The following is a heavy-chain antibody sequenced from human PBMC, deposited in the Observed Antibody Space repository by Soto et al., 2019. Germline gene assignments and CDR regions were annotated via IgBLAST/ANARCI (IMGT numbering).Heavy chain of an antibody. CDR3: ARDGSISLGAAAGDYYFDY. CDR1: GFTFSSYE. CDR2: ISSSGSTI. Sequence: LRLSCAASGFTFSSYEMNWVRQAPGKGLEWVSYISSSGSTIYYADSVKGRFTISRDNAKNSLYLQMNSLRAEDTAVYYCARDGSISLGAAAGDYYFDYWGQGTLVTVSS. J-gene: IGHJ4*02. V-gene: IGHV3-48*03. D-gene: IGHD6-13*01.